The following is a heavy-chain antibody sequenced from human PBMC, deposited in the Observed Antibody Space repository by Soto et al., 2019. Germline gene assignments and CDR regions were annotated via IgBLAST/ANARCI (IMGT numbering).Heavy chain of an antibody. V-gene: IGHV4-31*03. CDR3: ARQGYYDSSGYYRFDP. Sequence: SSETLSLTCTVSGGSISSGGYYWSWIRQHPGKGLEWIGYIYYSGGTYYNPSPKSRVTISVDTSKNQFSLKLSSVTAADTAVYYDARQGYYDSSGYYRFDPWGQGTLVTVSS. D-gene: IGHD3-22*01. CDR1: GGSISSGGYY. J-gene: IGHJ5*02. CDR2: IYYSGGT.